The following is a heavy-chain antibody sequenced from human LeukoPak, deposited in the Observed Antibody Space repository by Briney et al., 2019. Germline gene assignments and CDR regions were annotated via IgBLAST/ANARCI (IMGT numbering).Heavy chain of an antibody. D-gene: IGHD3-10*01. CDR1: GFTFSSYW. J-gene: IGHJ6*03. CDR2: IRQDGNEK. V-gene: IGHV3-7*03. CDR3: ARYTRGLGYMDV. Sequence: GGSLRLSCAASGFTFSSYWMIWVRQAPGKGLEWVANIRQDGNEKYYLASVRGRFTISRDNAKNSLYLQMNSLRAEDTALYYCARYTRGLGYMDVWGKGTTVTVSS.